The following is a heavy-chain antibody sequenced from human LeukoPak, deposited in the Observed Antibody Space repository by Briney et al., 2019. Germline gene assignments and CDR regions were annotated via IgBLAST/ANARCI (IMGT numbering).Heavy chain of an antibody. CDR3: ASGSLGHYYDSSGYEY. D-gene: IGHD3-22*01. CDR1: GYSFSDHG. CDR2: INGLGDNP. J-gene: IGHJ4*02. Sequence: GGSLRLSCEASGYSFSDHGMTWVRQTPGKGLQWVSTINGLGDNPSYAETAKGRFTVYRDNSKNTVYLQMDSLRAEDTAVYYCASGSLGHYYDSSGYEYWGQGTLVTVSS. V-gene: IGHV3-23*01.